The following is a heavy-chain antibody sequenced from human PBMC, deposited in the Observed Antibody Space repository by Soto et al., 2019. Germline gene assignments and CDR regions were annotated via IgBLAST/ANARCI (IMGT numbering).Heavy chain of an antibody. D-gene: IGHD6-13*01. CDR1: GYTITGYY. Sequence: ASVKISCKASGYTITGYYMHWVRQAPGQGLEWMGWINPNSGGTNYAQKIQGWVTMTRDTSISTAYMELSRLRSDDTAVYYCARGLGAAAETYYFDYWGQGTLVTVSS. CDR2: INPNSGGT. CDR3: ARGLGAAAETYYFDY. J-gene: IGHJ4*02. V-gene: IGHV1-2*04.